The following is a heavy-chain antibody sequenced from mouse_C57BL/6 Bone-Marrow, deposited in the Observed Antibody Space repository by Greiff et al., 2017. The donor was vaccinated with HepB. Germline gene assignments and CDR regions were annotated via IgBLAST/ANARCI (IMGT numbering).Heavy chain of an antibody. CDR3: ARGAVVANYAMDY. D-gene: IGHD1-1*01. Sequence: EVKVEESGGGLVQPGGSLSLSCAASGFTFTDYYMSWVRQPPGKALEWLGFIRNKANGYTTEYSASVKGRFTISRDNSQSILYLQMNALRAEDSATYYCARGAVVANYAMDYWGQGTSVTVSS. V-gene: IGHV7-3*01. J-gene: IGHJ4*01. CDR1: GFTFTDYY. CDR2: IRNKANGYTT.